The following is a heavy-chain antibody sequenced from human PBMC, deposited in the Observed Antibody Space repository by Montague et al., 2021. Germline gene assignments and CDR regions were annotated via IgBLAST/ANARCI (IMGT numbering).Heavy chain of an antibody. D-gene: IGHD2-21*01. CDR3: AHTHHVIPFCFSVDV. J-gene: IGHJ6*03. CDR1: GFSLTTSGVG. CDR2: IYWDADK. V-gene: IGHV2-5*02. Sequence: VKPTQTLTLTCTFSGFSLTTSGVGVGWIRQPPGKALEWLGVIYWDADKRYSPSLQNRLIITHDASRNQVILTLNDLDPMDTGTYFCAHTHHVIPFCFSVDVWGKGTTVTVSS.